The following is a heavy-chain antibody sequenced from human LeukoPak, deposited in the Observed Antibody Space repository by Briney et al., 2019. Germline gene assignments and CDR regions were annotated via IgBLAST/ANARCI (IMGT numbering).Heavy chain of an antibody. V-gene: IGHV1-69*04. Sequence: SVKVSCKASGGTFSSYAISWVRQAPGHGLEWMGRIIPILGIANYAQKFQGRVTMTRDTSTGTLYMELNSLRSEDTAVYYCARGAIFGVTPRGYGMDVWGQGTTVTVSS. D-gene: IGHD3-3*01. CDR3: ARGAIFGVTPRGYGMDV. CDR2: IIPILGIA. CDR1: GGTFSSYA. J-gene: IGHJ6*02.